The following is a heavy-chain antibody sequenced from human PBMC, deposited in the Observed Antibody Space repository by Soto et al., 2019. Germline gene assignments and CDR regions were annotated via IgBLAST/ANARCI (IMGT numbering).Heavy chain of an antibody. J-gene: IGHJ2*01. Sequence: PGKGLEWIGYIYRSGGTYYNPSLKSRVIMSLDTSKNQFSLKVSSVTAADTVFFFQAEDGIRDVRSVSAFLLNRSSDL. V-gene: IGHV4-30-2*01. CDR2: IYRSGGT. D-gene: IGHD3-10*02. CDR3: AEDGIRDVRSVSAFLLNRSSDL.